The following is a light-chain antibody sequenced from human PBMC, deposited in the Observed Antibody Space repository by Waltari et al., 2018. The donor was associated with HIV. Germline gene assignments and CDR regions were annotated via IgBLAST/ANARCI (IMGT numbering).Light chain of an antibody. CDR3: SSYTSSRTLV. J-gene: IGLJ3*02. V-gene: IGLV2-14*01. CDR2: EVN. Sequence: QSALTQPASVSGSPGQPIPISCTGTSSDVGGYNYVSWYQQHPDKAPKLVIFEVNKRPSGVSNRFSGSKSGNTASLTISGLQAEDEADYYCSSYTSSRTLVFGGGTKLTVL. CDR1: SSDVGGYNY.